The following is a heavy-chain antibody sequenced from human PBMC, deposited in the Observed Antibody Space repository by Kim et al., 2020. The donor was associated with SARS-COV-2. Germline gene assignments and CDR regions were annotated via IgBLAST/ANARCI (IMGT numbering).Heavy chain of an antibody. Sequence: GGSLRLSCAASGFTFSNAWMSWVRQAPGKGLEWVGRIKSKTDGGTTDYAAPVKGRFTISRDDSKNTLYLQMNSLKTEDTAVYYCTTDKFSSGQYYFDYWGQGTLVTVSS. CDR3: TTDKFSSGQYYFDY. V-gene: IGHV3-15*01. CDR2: IKSKTDGGTT. CDR1: GFTFSNAW. D-gene: IGHD3-22*01. J-gene: IGHJ4*02.